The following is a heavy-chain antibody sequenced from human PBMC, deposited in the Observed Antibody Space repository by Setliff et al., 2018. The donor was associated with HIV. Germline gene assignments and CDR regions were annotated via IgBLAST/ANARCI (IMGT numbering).Heavy chain of an antibody. CDR3: ARSGKAVGSAGLGAFDI. CDR1: GYSFTSYW. D-gene: IGHD6-19*01. Sequence: GESLKISCKGSGYSFTSYWIGWVRQMPGKGLEWMGIIYPGGSHTRYSPSFQGQVTISADKSISTAYLQCSSLKASDTAMYYCARSGKAVGSAGLGAFDIWGQGTMVTVSS. J-gene: IGHJ3*02. V-gene: IGHV5-51*01. CDR2: IYPGGSHT.